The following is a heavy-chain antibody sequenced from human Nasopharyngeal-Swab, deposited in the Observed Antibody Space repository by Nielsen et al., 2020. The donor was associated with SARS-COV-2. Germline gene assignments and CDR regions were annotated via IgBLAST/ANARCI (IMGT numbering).Heavy chain of an antibody. CDR2: ISGSGGST. Sequence: GESLKISCAASGFTFSSYAMSWVRQAPGKGLEWVSAISGSGGSTYYADSVKGRFTISRDNSKNTLYLQMSSLRSEDTAVYYCARVIVGGWKDAFDIWGQGTMVTVSS. J-gene: IGHJ3*02. D-gene: IGHD6-19*01. CDR1: GFTFSSYA. CDR3: ARVIVGGWKDAFDI. V-gene: IGHV3-23*01.